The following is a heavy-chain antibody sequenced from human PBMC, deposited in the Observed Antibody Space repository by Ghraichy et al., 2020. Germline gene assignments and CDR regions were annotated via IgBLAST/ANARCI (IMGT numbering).Heavy chain of an antibody. CDR1: GYTFTAHY. V-gene: IGHV1-2*06. D-gene: IGHD6-13*01. J-gene: IGHJ4*02. Sequence: ASVKVSCKASGYTFTAHYMHWVRQAPGQGLEWMGRINPNSGGTNYAKKFQGRVTMTRDTSTSTAYMDVSRLRSDDTAVYYCAILSSSWYIDYWGQGTLVTVSS. CDR2: INPNSGGT. CDR3: AILSSSWYIDY.